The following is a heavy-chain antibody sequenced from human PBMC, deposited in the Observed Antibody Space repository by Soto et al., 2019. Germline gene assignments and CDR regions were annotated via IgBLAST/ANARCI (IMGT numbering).Heavy chain of an antibody. CDR1: GFTLSSYA. J-gene: IGHJ4*02. Sequence: GGSLRLSYAASGFTLSSYAMHWVRQAPGKGLEWVGVISYDGSNKYHADSVKGRFTISRDNSKNTLYLQMNSLRADDTAVYYCATGITFYGDPTPFDYWRQGTLVTVSS. D-gene: IGHD4-17*01. CDR2: ISYDGSNK. CDR3: ATGITFYGDPTPFDY. V-gene: IGHV3-30-3*01.